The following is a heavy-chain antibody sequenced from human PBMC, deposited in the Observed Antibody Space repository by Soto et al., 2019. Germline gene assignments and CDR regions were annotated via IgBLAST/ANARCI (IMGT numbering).Heavy chain of an antibody. J-gene: IGHJ3*02. D-gene: IGHD5-12*01. V-gene: IGHV4-39*01. CDR3: ASDIVATIESPSPPLDAFDI. CDR2: IYYSGST. Sequence: QLQLQESGPGLVKPSETLSLTCTVSGGSISSSSYYWGWIRQPPGKGLEWIGSIYYSGSTYYNPSLKSRVTISVDTSKNQFSLKLSSVTAADTAVYYCASDIVATIESPSPPLDAFDIWGQGTMVTVSS. CDR1: GGSISSSSYY.